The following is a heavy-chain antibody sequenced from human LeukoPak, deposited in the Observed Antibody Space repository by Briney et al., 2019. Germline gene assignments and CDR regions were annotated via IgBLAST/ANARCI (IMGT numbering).Heavy chain of an antibody. CDR3: ARRVFLNYYDSSGYTVLGAFDI. D-gene: IGHD3-22*01. V-gene: IGHV5-51*01. CDR2: IYPGDSDT. J-gene: IGHJ3*02. Sequence: GESLKISCKGSGYSFTSYWIGWVRQMPGKGLEWMGIIYPGDSDTRYSPSFQGQVTISADKSISTAYLQWSSLKASDTAMYYCARRVFLNYYDSSGYTVLGAFDIWGQGTMVTVSS. CDR1: GYSFTSYW.